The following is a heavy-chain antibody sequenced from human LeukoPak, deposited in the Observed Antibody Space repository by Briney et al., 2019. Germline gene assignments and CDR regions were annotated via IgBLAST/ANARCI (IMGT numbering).Heavy chain of an antibody. D-gene: IGHD6-19*01. V-gene: IGHV3-9*01. CDR2: ISWNSDYI. Sequence: GGSLRLSCAASGFAFDDFALHWVLQAPGKGLEWVSGISWNSDYIAYADSVKGRFTISRDSAKKYLYLQMNSLRPEDTALYYYAKPPSSGWYRGDFDTWGQGTMVTVSS. CDR3: AKPPSSGWYRGDFDT. J-gene: IGHJ3*02. CDR1: GFAFDDFA.